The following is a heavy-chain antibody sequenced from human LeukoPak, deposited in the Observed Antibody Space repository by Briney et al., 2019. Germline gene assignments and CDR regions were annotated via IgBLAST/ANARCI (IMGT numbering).Heavy chain of an antibody. V-gene: IGHV4-4*07. Sequence: SETLSLTCTVSGGSISSYYWSWIRQPAGKGLEWIGRIYTSGSTNYNPSLKSRVTMSVDTSKNQFSLKLSSVTAADTAVYYCAREPGVPRRQLYYYYYGMDVWGQGTTVTVSS. CDR3: AREPGVPRRQLYYYYYGMDV. CDR1: GGSISSYY. D-gene: IGHD5-24*01. J-gene: IGHJ6*02. CDR2: IYTSGST.